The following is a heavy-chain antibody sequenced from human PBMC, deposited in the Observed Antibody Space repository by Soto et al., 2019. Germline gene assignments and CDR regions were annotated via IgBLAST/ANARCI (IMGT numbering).Heavy chain of an antibody. CDR1: GGSISSYY. D-gene: IGHD6-6*01. CDR3: AREKYSPLYNWFDP. Sequence: SETLSLTCTVSGGSISSYYWSWIRQPPGKGLEWIGYIYYSGSTNYNPSLKSRVTISVDTSKNQFSLKLSSVTAAETAVYYCAREKYSPLYNWFDPWGQGTKVTVS. V-gene: IGHV4-59*01. CDR2: IYYSGST. J-gene: IGHJ5*02.